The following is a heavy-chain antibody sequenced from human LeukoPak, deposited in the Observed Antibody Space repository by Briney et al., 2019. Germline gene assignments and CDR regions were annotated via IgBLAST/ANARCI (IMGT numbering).Heavy chain of an antibody. D-gene: IGHD1-7*01. V-gene: IGHV1-8*01. Sequence: ASVKVSCKASGYTFTSYDINWVRQATGQRLEWMGWMNPNSGNTGYAQKFQGRVTMTRNTSISTAYMELSSLRSEDTAVYYCARGSVESSPMETTYYYYGMDVWGQGTTVTVSS. J-gene: IGHJ6*02. CDR3: ARGSVESSPMETTYYYYGMDV. CDR1: GYTFTSYD. CDR2: MNPNSGNT.